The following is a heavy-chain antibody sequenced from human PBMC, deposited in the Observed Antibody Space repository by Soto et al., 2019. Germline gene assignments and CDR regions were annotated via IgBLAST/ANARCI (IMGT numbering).Heavy chain of an antibody. CDR3: ARGTTPPGAPAWYYFDS. Sequence: SETLFLTCTVSGASITTSSYWSWIRQPAGKGLEWIGRFSLSGTTNYNPSLRSRVTMSADVSKNQFSLRLTSVTAADTALYYCARGTTPPGAPAWYYFDSWGQGTLVTVSS. D-gene: IGHD1-1*01. J-gene: IGHJ4*02. CDR1: GASITTSSY. CDR2: FSLSGTT. V-gene: IGHV4-4*07.